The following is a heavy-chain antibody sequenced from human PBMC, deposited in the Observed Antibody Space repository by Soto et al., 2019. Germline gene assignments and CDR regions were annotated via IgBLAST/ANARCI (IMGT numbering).Heavy chain of an antibody. V-gene: IGHV3-33*08. D-gene: IGHD3-22*01. Sequence: PGGSLRLSCAASGFTFSNYDMTWVRQAPGKGLEWVAVIWYDGSNKYYADSVKGRFTISRDNAKNTLYLQMNSLRAEDTAVYYCARDRGRSRGYYSTDFDYWGQGTLVAVSS. CDR2: IWYDGSNK. CDR3: ARDRGRSRGYYSTDFDY. J-gene: IGHJ4*02. CDR1: GFTFSNYD.